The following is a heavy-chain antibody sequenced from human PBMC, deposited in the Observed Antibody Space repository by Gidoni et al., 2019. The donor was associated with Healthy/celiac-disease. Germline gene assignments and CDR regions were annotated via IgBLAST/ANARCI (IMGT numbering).Heavy chain of an antibody. CDR2: IYYSGST. CDR3: ARAPGDYVYWYFDL. D-gene: IGHD4-17*01. V-gene: IGHV4-30-4*01. CDR1: GGSISSGDYY. J-gene: IGHJ2*01. Sequence: QVQLQEPCPGLVKPSQTLSPTRTVSGGSISSGDYYWSWLRQPPGKGLEWIGYIYYSGSTYYNPSLKSRVTISVDTSKNQFSLKLSSVTAADTAVYYCARAPGDYVYWYFDLWGRGTLVTVSS.